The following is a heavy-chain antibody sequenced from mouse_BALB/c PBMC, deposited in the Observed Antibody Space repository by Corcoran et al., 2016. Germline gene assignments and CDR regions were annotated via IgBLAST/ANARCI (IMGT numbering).Heavy chain of an antibody. CDR3: ARGSSGYDY. CDR1: GYTFTNYG. CDR2: INTYTGEP. J-gene: IGHJ2*01. V-gene: IGHV9-1*02. D-gene: IGHD3-1*01. Sequence: QIPLVQSGPELNKPVVTVKISCKASGYTFTNYGMNWVQQAPGKGLKWMGWINTYTGEPTYADDFKGRFAFSLETSASTAYLQINNLKNEDMATYFCARGSSGYDYWGQGTTLTVSS.